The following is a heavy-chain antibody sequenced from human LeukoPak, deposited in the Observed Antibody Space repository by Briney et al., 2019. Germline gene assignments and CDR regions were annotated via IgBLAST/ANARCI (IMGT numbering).Heavy chain of an antibody. V-gene: IGHV3-7*01. CDR2: IKQDGSEK. Sequence: GGSLRLSCAASGLTFSSYWMSWVRQAPGKGLEWVANIKQDGSEKYYVDSVKGRFTISRDNAKNSLYLQMNSLRAEDTAVYYCARDSPPDDWGQGTLVTVSS. CDR1: GLTFSSYW. CDR3: ARDSPPDD. J-gene: IGHJ4*02.